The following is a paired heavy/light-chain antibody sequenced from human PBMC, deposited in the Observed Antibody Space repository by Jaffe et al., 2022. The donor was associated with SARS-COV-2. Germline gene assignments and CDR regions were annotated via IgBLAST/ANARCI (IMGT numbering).Light chain of an antibody. CDR1: QSLLHSNGYNY. V-gene: IGKV2-28*01. J-gene: IGKJ2*01. Sequence: DFVMTQSPLSLSVPPGEPASISCTSSQSLLHSNGYNYLDWYLQKPGQSPQLLIYLGSSRASGVPDRFSGSGSGTNFTLKISRVEAEDVGVYYCMQALQTPRTFGQGTKLEI. CDR2: LGS. CDR3: MQALQTPRT.
Heavy chain of an antibody. CDR1: GYTFTSYD. CDR3: ARAISPHGLLGSADFDS. Sequence: QVQLVQSGAEVGEPGASVKVSCKASGYTFTSYDINWVRQATGQGLEWMGWINPSSGNTGFAQQFQGRVTMTRDTSISTVYMELSSLKSEDTAVYYCARAISPHGLLGSADFDSWGQGTLVTVSS. V-gene: IGHV1-8*01. J-gene: IGHJ4*02. D-gene: IGHD3-9*01. CDR2: INPSSGNT.